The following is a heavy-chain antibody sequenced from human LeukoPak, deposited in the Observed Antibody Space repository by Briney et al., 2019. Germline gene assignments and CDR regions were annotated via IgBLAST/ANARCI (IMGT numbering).Heavy chain of an antibody. V-gene: IGHV1-2*02. D-gene: IGHD3-22*01. CDR3: AAGPVYDYFEF. CDR2: INPNSGGT. Sequence: ASVKVSCKASEYSFTDYYIHWVRQAPGQGLEWMGWINPNSGGTNSAQKFQFRITLTRDTSISTAYMELSRLRSDDTAVYYCAAGPVYDYFEFWGQGTLVTVSS. J-gene: IGHJ4*02. CDR1: EYSFTDYY.